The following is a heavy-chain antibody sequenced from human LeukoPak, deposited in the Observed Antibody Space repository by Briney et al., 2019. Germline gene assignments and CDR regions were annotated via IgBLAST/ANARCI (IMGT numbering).Heavy chain of an antibody. CDR3: AKGRDVGSRSQRYDY. V-gene: IGHV3-23*01. Sequence: GGSLRLPCAASGFTFSSYAMSWVRQAPGKGLEWVSTISGTGDYTYSADSVKGRFTISRDSSENTLYLQMNSLRAEDTALYYCAKGRDVGSRSQRYDYWGQGTLVTVSS. D-gene: IGHD3-10*01. J-gene: IGHJ4*02. CDR2: ISGTGDYT. CDR1: GFTFSSYA.